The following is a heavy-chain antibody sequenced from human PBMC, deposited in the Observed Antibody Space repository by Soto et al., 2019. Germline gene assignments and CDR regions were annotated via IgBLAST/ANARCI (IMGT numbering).Heavy chain of an antibody. CDR2: ISYDGSNK. CDR1: GFTFSSYG. V-gene: IGHV3-30*18. D-gene: IGHD2-15*01. CDR3: AKRYCSGGSCYSFYFDY. J-gene: IGHJ4*02. Sequence: GGSLRLSCAASGFTFSSYGMHWVRQAPGKGLEWVAVISYDGSNKYYADSVKGRFTISRDNSKNTLYLQMNSLRAEDTAVYYWAKRYCSGGSCYSFYFDYWGQGTLVTVSS.